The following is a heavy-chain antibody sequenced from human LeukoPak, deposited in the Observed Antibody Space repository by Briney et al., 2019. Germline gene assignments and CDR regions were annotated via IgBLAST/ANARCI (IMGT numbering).Heavy chain of an antibody. V-gene: IGHV3-66*01. Sequence: PGGSHRLSRAASGVTVSSSYSNWVRQAPRKRMEWVSLIFSGGGTYYADSVKGRFTISRDNSKNTLFLQMNSLRAEDTAVYYCARGGVVYPDSFDIWGRGTMVTVSS. CDR2: IFSGGGT. CDR1: GVTVSSSY. CDR3: ARGGVVYPDSFDI. D-gene: IGHD2-15*01. J-gene: IGHJ3*02.